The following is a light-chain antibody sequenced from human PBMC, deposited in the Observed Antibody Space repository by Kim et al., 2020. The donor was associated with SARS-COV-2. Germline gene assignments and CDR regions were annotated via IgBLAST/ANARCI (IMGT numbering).Light chain of an antibody. Sequence: QSVSISCSGTNSNIGSNFVYWYQQLPGTAPKLLIYRDNRRPSAVPDRFSGAKSGTSASLAISGLRSEDEADYYCAAWDASLSGHWVFGGGTQLTVL. V-gene: IGLV1-47*01. J-gene: IGLJ3*02. CDR2: RDN. CDR3: AAWDASLSGHWV. CDR1: NSNIGSNF.